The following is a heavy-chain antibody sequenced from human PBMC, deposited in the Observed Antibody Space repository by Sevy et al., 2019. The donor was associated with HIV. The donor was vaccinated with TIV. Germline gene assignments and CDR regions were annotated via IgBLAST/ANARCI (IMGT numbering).Heavy chain of an antibody. V-gene: IGHV1-24*01. CDR3: AITKDYYDNSDSPFDY. CDR1: GYTLTKLA. J-gene: IGHJ4*02. Sequence: ASVKVSCKVSGYTLTKLAMHWVRQAPGKGLEWMGTFDPEDGETIYAQKFQGRVTMTEDTSIDTAYMELSSLRSEDTAVFYCAITKDYYDNSDSPFDYWGQGTLVTVSS. CDR2: FDPEDGET. D-gene: IGHD3-22*01.